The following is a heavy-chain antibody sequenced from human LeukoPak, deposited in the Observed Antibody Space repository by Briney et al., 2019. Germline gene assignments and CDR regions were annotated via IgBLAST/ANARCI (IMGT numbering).Heavy chain of an antibody. CDR3: AKAAAMWELPYFDY. Sequence: GGSLRLSCAASGFTVSSNYMSWVRQAPGKGLEWVSAISGSGGSTYYADSVKGRFTISRDNSKNTLYLQMNSLRAEDTAVYYCAKAAAMWELPYFDYWGQGTLVTVSS. CDR2: ISGSGGST. D-gene: IGHD1-26*01. J-gene: IGHJ4*02. V-gene: IGHV3-23*01. CDR1: GFTVSSNY.